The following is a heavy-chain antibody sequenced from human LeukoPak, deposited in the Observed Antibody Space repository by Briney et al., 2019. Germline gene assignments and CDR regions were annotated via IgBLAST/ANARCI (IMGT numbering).Heavy chain of an antibody. J-gene: IGHJ6*02. V-gene: IGHV3-11*01. D-gene: IGHD4-17*01. CDR3: ARDPYGDPSYYYYGMDV. CDR1: GFTFSDYY. Sequence: GGSLRLSCAASGFTFSDYYMSWIRQAPGKGLEWVSYISSSGSTIYYADSVKGRFTISRDNAKNSLYLQMNSLRAEDTAVYYCARDPYGDPSYYYYGMDVWGQGTTVTVSS. CDR2: ISSSGSTI.